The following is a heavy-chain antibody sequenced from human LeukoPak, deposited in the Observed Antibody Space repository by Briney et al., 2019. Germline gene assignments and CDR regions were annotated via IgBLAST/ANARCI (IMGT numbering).Heavy chain of an antibody. CDR2: ISYDGSNK. CDR3: AKAYDSSGYYDY. CDR1: GFTLSSYG. J-gene: IGHJ4*02. Sequence: GGSLRLSCAASGFTLSSYGMHWVRQAPGKGLEWVAVISYDGSNKYYADSVKGRFTISRDNSKNTLYLQMNSLRAEDTAVYYCAKAYDSSGYYDYWGQGTLVTVSS. V-gene: IGHV3-30*18. D-gene: IGHD3-22*01.